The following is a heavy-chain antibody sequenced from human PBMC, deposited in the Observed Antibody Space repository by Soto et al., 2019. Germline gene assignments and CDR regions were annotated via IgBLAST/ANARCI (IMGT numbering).Heavy chain of an antibody. D-gene: IGHD2-8*01. CDR1: GYSFTDHY. J-gene: IGHJ4*02. CDR3: ARDQHGHFDFDF. CDR2: INPAGGST. Sequence: QVQLVQSGPELKRPGASVKLSCKASGYSFTDHYIHWVRQAPGQGLEWMGIINPAGGSTNYARKFQERLTITRDSSTTTVYMELSSLRSDDTAVIYCARDQHGHFDFDFWGQGTLVTVSS. V-gene: IGHV1-46*01.